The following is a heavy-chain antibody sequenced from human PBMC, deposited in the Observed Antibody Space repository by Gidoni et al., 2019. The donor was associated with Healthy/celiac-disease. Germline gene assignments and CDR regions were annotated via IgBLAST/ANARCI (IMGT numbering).Heavy chain of an antibody. Sequence: EVQLVESGGVVVQPGGSLRLSCAASGFTFDDYTMHWVRQAPGKGLEWVSLISWDGGSTYYADSVKGRFTISRDNSKNSQYLQMNSLRTEDTALYYCAKDGVRGYYDSSGYYSNYFDYWGQGTLVTVSS. D-gene: IGHD3-22*01. V-gene: IGHV3-43*01. CDR1: GFTFDDYT. CDR2: ISWDGGST. CDR3: AKDGVRGYYDSSGYYSNYFDY. J-gene: IGHJ4*02.